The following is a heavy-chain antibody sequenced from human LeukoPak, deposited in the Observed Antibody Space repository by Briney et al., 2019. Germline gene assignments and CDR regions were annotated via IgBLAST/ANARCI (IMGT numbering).Heavy chain of an antibody. CDR2: IKKDGSEQ. CDR1: GFTFSNHW. D-gene: IGHD4-17*01. CDR3: ATQAYGDFRY. J-gene: IGHJ4*02. Sequence: GGSLRLSCAASGFTFSNHWMTWVRQAPGKGLEWVANIKKDGSEQYYVDSVKGRFTISRDNAKDSLYLQMNSLRAEDTAVYFCATQAYGDFRYWGQGTLVTVSS. V-gene: IGHV3-7*03.